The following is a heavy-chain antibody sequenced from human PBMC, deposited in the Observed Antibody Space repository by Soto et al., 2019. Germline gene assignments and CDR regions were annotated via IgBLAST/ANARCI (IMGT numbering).Heavy chain of an antibody. CDR1: GYTFTSYG. CDR3: ARDVGYGLIDY. V-gene: IGHV1-18*01. CDR2: INAYNGNT. D-gene: IGHD5-18*01. J-gene: IGHJ4*02. Sequence: QVQLVQSGAEVKKPGASVKVSCKASGYTFTSYGISWVRQAPGQGLEWMGWINAYNGNTNYAQKLQGRVTMTTDTPTSTAYMELRSLRFDDKAVYYCARDVGYGLIDYWGQGTLVTVSS.